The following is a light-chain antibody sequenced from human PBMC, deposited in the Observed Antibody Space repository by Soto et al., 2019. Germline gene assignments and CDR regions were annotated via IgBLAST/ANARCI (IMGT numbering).Light chain of an antibody. CDR1: SSDVGGYNF. J-gene: IGLJ3*02. V-gene: IGLV2-8*01. Sequence: QSALTQPPSASGSPGQSVTISCTGTSSDVGGYNFVSWYQHHPGKAPKLMIYEVSKRPSGVPDRFSGSKSANTASLTVSGLQAEDEADYDCSSYAGSNSFVVFGGGTKLTVL. CDR2: EVS. CDR3: SSYAGSNSFVV.